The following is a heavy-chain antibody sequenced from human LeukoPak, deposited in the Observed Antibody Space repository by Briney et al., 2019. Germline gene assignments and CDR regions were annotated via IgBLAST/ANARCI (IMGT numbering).Heavy chain of an antibody. Sequence: GGSLRLSCAASGFTLSSYAMHWVRQAPGKGLEWVVDISYDGSIKYYADSVKGRFSISRDNSKNTLYLQMNSLRAEDTAVYYCAKDKYGSNSASTGMDVWGQGTTVTVSS. D-gene: IGHD4-23*01. J-gene: IGHJ6*02. CDR3: AKDKYGSNSASTGMDV. V-gene: IGHV3-30*18. CDR2: ISYDGSIK. CDR1: GFTLSSYA.